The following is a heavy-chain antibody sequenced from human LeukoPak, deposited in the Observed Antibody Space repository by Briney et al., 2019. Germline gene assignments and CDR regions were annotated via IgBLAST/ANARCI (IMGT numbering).Heavy chain of an antibody. D-gene: IGHD3-22*01. Sequence: GGSLRLSCAASGFTFSSYEMNWVRQAPGKGLEWVSYISSSGSTIYYADSVKGRFTISRDNAKNSLYLQMNSLRAEDTAVYYCARPHYYDSSGDAFDIWGQGRMVTVSS. CDR3: ARPHYYDSSGDAFDI. CDR1: GFTFSSYE. CDR2: ISSSGSTI. J-gene: IGHJ3*02. V-gene: IGHV3-48*03.